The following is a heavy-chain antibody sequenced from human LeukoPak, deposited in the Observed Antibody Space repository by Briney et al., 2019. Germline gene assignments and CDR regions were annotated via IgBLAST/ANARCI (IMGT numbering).Heavy chain of an antibody. Sequence: PGGSLRLSCAASGFTVSRNYMSWVRQAPGKGLEWVSVIYSGGSTYYADSVKGRFTISRDNSKNTLYLQMNSLRAEDTAVYYCARSRGYCSGGSCYPFDYWGQGTLVTVSS. V-gene: IGHV3-66*01. CDR2: IYSGGST. D-gene: IGHD2-15*01. J-gene: IGHJ4*02. CDR1: GFTVSRNY. CDR3: ARSRGYCSGGSCYPFDY.